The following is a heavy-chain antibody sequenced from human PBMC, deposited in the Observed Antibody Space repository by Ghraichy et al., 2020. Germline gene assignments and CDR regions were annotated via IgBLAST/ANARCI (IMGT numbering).Heavy chain of an antibody. CDR3: AKGPHGFWSGSGDY. CDR1: GFTFSRFSSHA. CDR2: ISDSGGST. J-gene: IGHJ4*02. Sequence: GGSLRLSCAASGFTFSRFSSHAMYCVRQAPGKGLEWVSAISDSGGSTYYADSVKGRFTISRDTSKNTLYLQMKSLRDEDTAIYYCAKGPHGFWSGSGDYWGQGTLVSVSS. V-gene: IGHV3-23*01. D-gene: IGHD3-3*01.